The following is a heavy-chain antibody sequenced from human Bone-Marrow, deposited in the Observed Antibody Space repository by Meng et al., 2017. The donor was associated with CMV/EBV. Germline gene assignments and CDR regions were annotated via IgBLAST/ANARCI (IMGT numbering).Heavy chain of an antibody. J-gene: IGHJ4*02. Sequence: ASVKVSCKASGHTFRSYGISWVRQAPGQGLEWMGWISAHNGNTNYAQKFQGRVTMTTDTSRSTAYMELRSLTSDDTAVYYCARDGRLRFLEWLCDYWDQGTLVTVSS. CDR1: GHTFRSYG. D-gene: IGHD3-3*01. CDR2: ISAHNGNT. CDR3: ARDGRLRFLEWLCDY. V-gene: IGHV1-18*01.